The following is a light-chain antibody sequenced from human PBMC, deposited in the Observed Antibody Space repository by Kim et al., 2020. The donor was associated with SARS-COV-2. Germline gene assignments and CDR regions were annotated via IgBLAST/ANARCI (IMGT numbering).Light chain of an antibody. CDR3: QVWDSNTACV. CDR1: NIGSKN. J-gene: IGLJ3*02. Sequence: SYELTQPLSVSVALGQTARITCGGNNIGSKNVHWYQQKPGQAPVLVIYRDSNRPSGIPERFSGSNSGNTATLTISRAQAGDEADYYCQVWDSNTACVFGGGTQLTVL. V-gene: IGLV3-9*01. CDR2: RDS.